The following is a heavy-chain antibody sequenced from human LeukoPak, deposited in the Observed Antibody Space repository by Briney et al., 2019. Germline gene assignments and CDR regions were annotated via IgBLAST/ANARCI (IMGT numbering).Heavy chain of an antibody. CDR3: AKDHCSSTSCLSKNDY. J-gene: IGHJ4*02. Sequence: GGSLRLSCAASGFTISSYAMSWVRQAPGKGLEWVSAISGSGGSTYYADSVEGRFTISRDNSKNTLYLQMNSLRAEDTAVYYCAKDHCSSTSCLSKNDYWGQGTLVTVSS. CDR1: GFTISSYA. CDR2: ISGSGGST. D-gene: IGHD2-2*01. V-gene: IGHV3-23*01.